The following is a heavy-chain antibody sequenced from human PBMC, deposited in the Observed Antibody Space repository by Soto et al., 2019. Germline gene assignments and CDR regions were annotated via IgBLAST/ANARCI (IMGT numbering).Heavy chain of an antibody. CDR2: IKQDGSEK. J-gene: IGHJ4*02. CDR1: GFTFSSYW. V-gene: IGHV3-7*01. D-gene: IGHD3-22*01. CDR3: ARDYYDSSGYGLVDY. Sequence: GGSLRLSCAASGFTFSSYWMSWVRQAPGKGLEWVANIKQDGSEKYYVDSVKGRFTISRDNAKNSLYLQMNSLRAEDTAVYYCARDYYDSSGYGLVDYWGQGTLVTVSS.